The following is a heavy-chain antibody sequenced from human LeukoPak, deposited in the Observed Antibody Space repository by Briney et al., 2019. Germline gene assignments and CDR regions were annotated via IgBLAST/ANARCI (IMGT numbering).Heavy chain of an antibody. V-gene: IGHV3-48*04. J-gene: IGHJ3*02. CDR2: ISSSGTTI. CDR3: ARVRDAFDI. Sequence: GGSLRLSCAASGFTFSSYSMNWVRRAPGKELEWVSYISSSGTTIYYADSVKGRFTISRDNAKNSLYLQMNSLRAEDTAVYYCARVRDAFDIWGQGTMVTVSS. CDR1: GFTFSSYS.